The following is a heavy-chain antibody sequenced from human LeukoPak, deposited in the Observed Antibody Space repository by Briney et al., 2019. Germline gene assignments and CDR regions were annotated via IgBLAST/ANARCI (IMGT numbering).Heavy chain of an antibody. CDR1: GFSFSNYY. J-gene: IGHJ4*02. CDR3: ARVVYYDSSGYYRGGFDY. V-gene: IGHV3-7*01. D-gene: IGHD3-22*01. CDR2: IKQDGSEK. Sequence: GGSLRLSCAASGFSFSNYYMTWVRQAPGKGLEWVANIKQDGSEKYYVDSVKGRFSISRDNAKNSLYLQMNSMRDENTAVYFCARVVYYDSSGYYRGGFDYWGQGTLVTVSS.